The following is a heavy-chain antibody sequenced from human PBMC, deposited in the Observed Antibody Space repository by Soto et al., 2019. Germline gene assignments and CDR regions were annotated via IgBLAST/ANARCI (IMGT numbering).Heavy chain of an antibody. CDR2: IWYDGSNK. CDR3: ARDGVAVAGTFDY. V-gene: IGHV3-33*01. CDR1: GFTFSSYG. D-gene: IGHD6-19*01. Sequence: QVQLVESGGGVVQPGRSLRLSCAASGFTFSSYGMHWVRQAPGKGLEWVAVIWYDGSNKYYADSVKGRFTISRDNCKNTLYLQMNSLRAEDTAVYYCARDGVAVAGTFDYWGQGTLVTVSS. J-gene: IGHJ4*02.